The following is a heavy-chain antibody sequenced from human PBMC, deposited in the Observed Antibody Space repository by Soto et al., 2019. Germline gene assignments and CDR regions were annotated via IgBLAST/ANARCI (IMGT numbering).Heavy chain of an antibody. CDR1: GGSFSSYY. J-gene: IGHJ2*01. CDR3: ARGTREGWYFDL. Sequence: QVQLQQWGAGLLKPSETLSLTCAVYGGSFSSYYWSWIRQPPGKGLEWIGEINHSGSTNYNPSLKNRVIISVDTSKNQFSLRLSSVTAADTAVYYCARGTREGWYFDLWGRGTLVTVSS. V-gene: IGHV4-34*01. CDR2: INHSGST.